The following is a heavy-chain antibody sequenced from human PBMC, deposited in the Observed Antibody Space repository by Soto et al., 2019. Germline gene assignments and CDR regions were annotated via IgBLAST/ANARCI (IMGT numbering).Heavy chain of an antibody. Sequence: VGSLRLSCAVSGVTVNSNFMSWVCQAPGKGLEWVSVIFSGGNADYADSVKGRFIMSRDISKNTLYLQMNSLRAEDTAVYFCVKEFRGAFDYWGQGTLVTVSS. CDR1: GVTVNSNF. D-gene: IGHD3-10*01. CDR3: VKEFRGAFDY. V-gene: IGHV3-53*01. CDR2: IFSGGNA. J-gene: IGHJ4*02.